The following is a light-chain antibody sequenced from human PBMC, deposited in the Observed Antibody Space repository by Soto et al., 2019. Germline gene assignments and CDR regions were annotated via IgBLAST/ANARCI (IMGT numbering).Light chain of an antibody. CDR2: GAS. Sequence: MTQSPSTLSASVGDRVTITCRASQSISTWLAWYQQKPGQGPRLLIYGASTRATGIPARFSGSGSGTEFTLTINSLQSEDFAVYYCQQYNNWPWTFGRGTKVEIK. V-gene: IGKV3-15*01. CDR3: QQYNNWPWT. J-gene: IGKJ1*01. CDR1: QSISTW.